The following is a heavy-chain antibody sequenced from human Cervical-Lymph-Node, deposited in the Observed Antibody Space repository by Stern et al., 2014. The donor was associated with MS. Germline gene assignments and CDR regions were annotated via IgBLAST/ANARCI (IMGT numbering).Heavy chain of an antibody. J-gene: IGHJ4*02. V-gene: IGHV1-69*01. D-gene: IGHD2-2*01. CDR3: ARDLYCNNTNCSS. CDR1: EDTFNNYA. Sequence: QVQLVESGAEVKKPGSSVKVSCKTSEDTFNNYAITWVRQAPGQGLEWMGALIPIFGNGNYAQQFQGRLTITADEATSTVYMELSSLRSEDTAVYYCARDLYCNNTNCSSWGQGTLVTVSS. CDR2: LIPIFGNG.